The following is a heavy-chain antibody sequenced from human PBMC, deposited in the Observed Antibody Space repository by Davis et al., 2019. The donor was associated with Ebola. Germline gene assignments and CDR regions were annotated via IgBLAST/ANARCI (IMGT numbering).Heavy chain of an antibody. D-gene: IGHD4-17*01. CDR1: GFTSYRSA. V-gene: IGHV3-48*03. J-gene: IGHJ4*02. CDR3: ARDAPGTVTKYY. CDR2: ISASGSPI. Sequence: PGGSLRPSCVTSGFTSYRSAMNWVRQAPGKGLEWVSFISASGSPIYYADSVKGRFIISRDNAKNSLYLQLNSLRAADTATYYCARDAPGTVTKYYWGKGTLVTVSS.